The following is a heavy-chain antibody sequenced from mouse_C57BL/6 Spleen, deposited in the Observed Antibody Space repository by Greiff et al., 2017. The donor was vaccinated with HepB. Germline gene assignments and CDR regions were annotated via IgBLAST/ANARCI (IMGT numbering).Heavy chain of an antibody. J-gene: IGHJ3*01. Sequence: VQLQQSGAELVRPGASVKLSCTASGFNIKDYYMHWVKQRPEQGLEWIGRIDPEDGDTEYAPKFQGKATMTADTSSNTAYLQLSSLTSEDTAVYYCTTSLGRAWFAYWGQGTLVTVSA. CDR2: IDPEDGDT. CDR3: TTSLGRAWFAY. V-gene: IGHV14-1*01. CDR1: GFNIKDYY. D-gene: IGHD3-3*01.